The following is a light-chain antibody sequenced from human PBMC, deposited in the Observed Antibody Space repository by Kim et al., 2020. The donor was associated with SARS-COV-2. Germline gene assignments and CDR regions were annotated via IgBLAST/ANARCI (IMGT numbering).Light chain of an antibody. Sequence: DIQMTQSPSSLSASVGDRVTITCRASQSISSYLNWYQQKPGKAPKLLIYAASSLQSGVPSRFSGSGSGTDFTLTISSLQPDDFATYYCQQSYSTPLPFGGRTMLEI. CDR1: QSISSY. CDR3: QQSYSTPLP. V-gene: IGKV1-39*01. CDR2: AAS. J-gene: IGKJ4*01.